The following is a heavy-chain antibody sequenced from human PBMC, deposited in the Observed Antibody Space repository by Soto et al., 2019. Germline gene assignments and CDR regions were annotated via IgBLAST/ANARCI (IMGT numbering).Heavy chain of an antibody. CDR3: ATAEVDY. CDR2: MTSDGRTV. CDR1: GFTFGDYW. J-gene: IGHJ4*02. Sequence: GGSLRLSCVTSGFTFGDYWMHWVRQPPGKGPEWVSRMTSDGRTVQYADSVKGRFTASRDNAKSTLYLQMNSLRAEDTAVYYCATAEVDYWGPGPLVTVSS. V-gene: IGHV3-74*01.